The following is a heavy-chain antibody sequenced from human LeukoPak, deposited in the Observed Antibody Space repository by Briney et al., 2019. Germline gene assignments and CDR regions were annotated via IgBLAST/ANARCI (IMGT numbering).Heavy chain of an antibody. Sequence: SETLSLTCTVSGGSISSYYWSWIRQPPGKGLEWIGYIYYSGSTNYNPSLKSRVTISVGTSKNQFSLKLSSVTAADTAVYYCARGRYGDYVGYFDLWGRGTLVTVSS. CDR2: IYYSGST. D-gene: IGHD4-17*01. CDR3: ARGRYGDYVGYFDL. CDR1: GGSISSYY. V-gene: IGHV4-59*01. J-gene: IGHJ2*01.